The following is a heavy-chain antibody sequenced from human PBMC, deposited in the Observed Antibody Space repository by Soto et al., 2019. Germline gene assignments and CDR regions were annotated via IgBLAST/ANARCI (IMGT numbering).Heavy chain of an antibody. Sequence: QVQLVQSGAEVKKPGSSVKVSCKASGDTFSSYTISWVRQAPGQGLEWMGRIIPILGIANYAQKFQGRVTITADKSTSTAYMELSSLRSEDTAVYYCAGTDCSSTSCYEAVDYWGQGTLVTVSS. CDR3: AGTDCSSTSCYEAVDY. J-gene: IGHJ4*02. CDR2: IIPILGIA. D-gene: IGHD2-2*01. CDR1: GDTFSSYT. V-gene: IGHV1-69*02.